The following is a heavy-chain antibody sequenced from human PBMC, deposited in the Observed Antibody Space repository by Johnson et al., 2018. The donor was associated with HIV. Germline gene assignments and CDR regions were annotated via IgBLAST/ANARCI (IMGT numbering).Heavy chain of an antibody. CDR1: GFTFSSYG. J-gene: IGHJ3*02. Sequence: QVQLVESGGGVVQPGRSLRLSCAASGFTFSSYGMHWVRQAPGKGLEWVAVISYDGSNKYYADSVKGRFTISRDNFKNTLYLQMNSLRAEDTAVYYCAKGIGWIQLGGAAFHIWGQGTIVTVSS. V-gene: IGHV3-30*18. CDR2: ISYDGSNK. CDR3: AKGIGWIQLGGAAFHI. D-gene: IGHD5-24*01.